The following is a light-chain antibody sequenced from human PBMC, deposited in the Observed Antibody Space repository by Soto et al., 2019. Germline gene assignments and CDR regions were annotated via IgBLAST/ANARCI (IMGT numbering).Light chain of an antibody. CDR2: GAS. CDR3: KQYYKLPWT. V-gene: IGKV3-20*01. Sequence: EVVLTQSPGSLSFSQGETATLSCRASQSVSSSYLAWYQQKPGQAPRLLIYGASSRATGIPDRFSGSGSGTDFTLTISRLQSEDFAVYCCKQYYKLPWTCGQGTKV. CDR1: QSVSSSY. J-gene: IGKJ1*01.